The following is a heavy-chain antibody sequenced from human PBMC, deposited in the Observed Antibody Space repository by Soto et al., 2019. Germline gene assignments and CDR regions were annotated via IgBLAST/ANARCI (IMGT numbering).Heavy chain of an antibody. J-gene: IGHJ5*02. CDR2: IYYSGST. V-gene: IGHV4-31*03. Sequence: LSLTCTVSGGSISSGGYYWSWIRQHPGKGLEWIGYIYYSGSTYYNPSLKSRVTISVDTSKNQFSLKLSSVIAADTAVYYCAREVVAATHRLDPWGQGTLVTVSS. D-gene: IGHD2-15*01. CDR1: GGSISSGGYY. CDR3: AREVVAATHRLDP.